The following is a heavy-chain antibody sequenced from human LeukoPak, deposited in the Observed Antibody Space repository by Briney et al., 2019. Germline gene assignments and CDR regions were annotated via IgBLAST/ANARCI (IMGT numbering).Heavy chain of an antibody. J-gene: IGHJ3*02. CDR3: ARDSRITIFGVVIDDAFDI. D-gene: IGHD3-3*01. V-gene: IGHV1-18*01. CDR1: GYTLTSYG. Sequence: GPVKGSCQASGYTLTSYGISWVRQAPGEGGEGVGWISAYNGNTNYAQKLQGRVTMTTDTSTSTAYMELRSLRSDDTAVYYCARDSRITIFGVVIDDAFDIWGQGTMVTVSS. CDR2: ISAYNGNT.